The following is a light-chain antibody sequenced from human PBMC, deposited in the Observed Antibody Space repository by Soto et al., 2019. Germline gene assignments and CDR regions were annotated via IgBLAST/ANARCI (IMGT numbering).Light chain of an antibody. CDR2: EVS. Sequence: QSALTQPASVSGSPGQSITISCTGTSSDVGGYNYVSWYQQHPGKAPKLMIYEVSNRPSGVSNRFSGPKSGNTASLTISGLQAEDEADYYCSSHTSSSTLVFGGGTKLTVL. V-gene: IGLV2-14*01. CDR1: SSDVGGYNY. J-gene: IGLJ2*01. CDR3: SSHTSSSTLV.